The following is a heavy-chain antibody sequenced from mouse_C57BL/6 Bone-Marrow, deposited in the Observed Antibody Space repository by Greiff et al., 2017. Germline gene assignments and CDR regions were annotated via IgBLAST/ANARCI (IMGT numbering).Heavy chain of an antibody. Sequence: EVKLVESGGDLVKPGGSLKLSCAASGFTFSSYGMSWVRQTPDKRLVWVATISSGGSYTYYPARVKGRFTISRDTAKNTLYLQMSCLKSEDTTMYYCATQDLATMITTTGYYDDYWGQGTTLTVSS. D-gene: IGHD2-4*01. CDR1: GFTFSSYG. CDR3: ATQDLATMITTTGYYDDY. J-gene: IGHJ2*01. V-gene: IGHV5-6*01. CDR2: ISSGGSYT.